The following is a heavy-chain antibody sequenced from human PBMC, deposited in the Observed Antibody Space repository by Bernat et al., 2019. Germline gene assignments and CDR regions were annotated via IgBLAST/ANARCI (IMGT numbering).Heavy chain of an antibody. J-gene: IGHJ4*02. CDR2: ISTSNGAT. Sequence: QVRLVQSGGEVKKPGASVKVSCKVYGYTFTTYGINWVRQAPGQGLEWLGWISTSNGATRCVEDVQDRITMTTDTSTSTAYLELRSLTSDDTAVYCCARDFVSGSSPSGYWGQGTLVTVSS. V-gene: IGHV1-18*01. CDR1: GYTFTTYG. D-gene: IGHD3-10*01. CDR3: ARDFVSGSSPSGY.